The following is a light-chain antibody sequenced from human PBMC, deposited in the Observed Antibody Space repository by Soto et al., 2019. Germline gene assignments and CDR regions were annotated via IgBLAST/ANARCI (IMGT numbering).Light chain of an antibody. CDR3: QQYGDTLPWT. Sequence: EIVLTQSSGTLSLSPGERATLSCRASQSVSSNYLAWYQQKPGQAPRLLIYGASKRATGIPDRFSGSGSGTDFTLTISRLEPEDFAVYYCQQYGDTLPWTFGQGTKVEIK. CDR2: GAS. V-gene: IGKV3-20*01. CDR1: QSVSSNY. J-gene: IGKJ1*01.